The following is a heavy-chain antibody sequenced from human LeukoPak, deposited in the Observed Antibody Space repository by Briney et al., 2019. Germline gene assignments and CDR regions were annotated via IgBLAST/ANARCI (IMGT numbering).Heavy chain of an antibody. V-gene: IGHV3-48*02. Sequence: GGSLRLSCAASGFTFSTYTMNWVRQAPGKGLEWVSYISSSSSAIFYADSVKGRFTISRDNAKNSLYLQMNSLRDEDTAVYYCAKHLNLDYDYWGQGTLVTVSS. CDR2: ISSSSSAI. D-gene: IGHD3/OR15-3a*01. J-gene: IGHJ4*02. CDR1: GFTFSTYT. CDR3: AKHLNLDYDY.